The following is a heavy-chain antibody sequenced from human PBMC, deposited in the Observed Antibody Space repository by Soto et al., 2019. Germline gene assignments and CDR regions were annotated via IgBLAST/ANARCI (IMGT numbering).Heavy chain of an antibody. CDR1: GGTFSSYA. D-gene: IGHD3-10*01. Sequence: ASVKVSCKASGGTFSSYAISWVRQAPGQGLEWMGGIIPIFGTANYAQKFQGRVTITADESTSTAYMELSSLRSEDTAVYYCAGGSGSYYHNWFDPWGQGTLVTV. J-gene: IGHJ5*02. CDR3: AGGSGSYYHNWFDP. V-gene: IGHV1-69*13. CDR2: IIPIFGTA.